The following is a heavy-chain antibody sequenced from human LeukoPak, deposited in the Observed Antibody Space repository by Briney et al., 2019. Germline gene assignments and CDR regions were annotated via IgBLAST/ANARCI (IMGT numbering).Heavy chain of an antibody. D-gene: IGHD3-3*01. CDR3: ARDYPGITIFGVVNSYYYYYYYMDV. CDR2: ISAYNGNT. CDR1: GYTFTSYG. J-gene: IGHJ6*03. V-gene: IGHV1-18*01. Sequence: ASVKVSCKASGYTFTSYGISWVRQAPGQGLEWMGWISAYNGNTNNAQKLQGRVTMTTDTSTSTAYMELRSLRSDDTAVYYCARDYPGITIFGVVNSYYYYYYYMDVWGKGTTVTVSS.